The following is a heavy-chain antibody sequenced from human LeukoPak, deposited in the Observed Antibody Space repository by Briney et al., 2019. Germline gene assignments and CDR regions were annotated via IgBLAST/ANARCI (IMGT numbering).Heavy chain of an antibody. CDR3: ARGVGNYYDSSGSNAFDI. Sequence: SETLSLTCTVYGGSISSGDYYWSWIRQPPGKGLVWIGYIYYSGSNYYNPSLKSRVTISVDTSKNQFSLKLSSVTAADTAVYYCARGVGNYYDSSGSNAFDIWGQGTMVTVSS. V-gene: IGHV4-30-4*01. CDR1: GGSISSGDYY. D-gene: IGHD3-22*01. CDR2: IYYSGSN. J-gene: IGHJ3*02.